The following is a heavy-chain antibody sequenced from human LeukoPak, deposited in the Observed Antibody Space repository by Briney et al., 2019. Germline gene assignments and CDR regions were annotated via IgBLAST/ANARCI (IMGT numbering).Heavy chain of an antibody. CDR3: ARDPYCSSTSCYTTNWFDP. Sequence: VASVKVSCKASGYTFTGYYMHWVRQAPGQGLEWMGWISPNSSGTNYAQKFQGRVTMTRDTSISTAYMELSRLRSDDTAVYYCARDPYCSSTSCYTTNWFDPWGQGTLVTVSS. D-gene: IGHD2-2*02. CDR1: GYTFTGYY. CDR2: ISPNSSGT. J-gene: IGHJ5*02. V-gene: IGHV1-2*02.